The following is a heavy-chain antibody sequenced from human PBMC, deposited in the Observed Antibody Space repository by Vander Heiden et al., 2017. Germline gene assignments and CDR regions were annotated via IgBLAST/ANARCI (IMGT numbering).Heavy chain of an antibody. CDR3: ARALVDTAMVTPLGY. CDR2: ISSSSSYI. V-gene: IGHV3-21*01. D-gene: IGHD5-18*01. CDR1: GFTFSSYS. Sequence: EVQLVESGGGLVKPGGSLRLSCAASGFTFSSYSMNWVRQAPGKGLEWVSSISSSSSYIYYADSVKGRFTISRDNAKNSLYLQMNSLRAEDTAVYYCARALVDTAMVTPLGYWGQGTLVTVSS. J-gene: IGHJ4*02.